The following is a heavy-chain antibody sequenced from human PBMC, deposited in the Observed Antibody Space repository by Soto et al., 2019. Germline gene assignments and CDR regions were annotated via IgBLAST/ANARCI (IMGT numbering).Heavy chain of an antibody. CDR2: IWSDGSHK. CDR1: GFTFSVYG. CDR3: AKGGSEGCYSWIHI. J-gene: IGHJ4*02. V-gene: IGHV3-33*06. Sequence: GGSLRLSCAASGFTFSVYGIHWVRQAPGKGLEWVAVIWSDGSHKYSADSVKGRFTISRDTSKNMLYLQMDSLRAEDTAIYYCAKGGSEGCYSWIHIWGQGTPVTVSS. D-gene: IGHD2-15*01.